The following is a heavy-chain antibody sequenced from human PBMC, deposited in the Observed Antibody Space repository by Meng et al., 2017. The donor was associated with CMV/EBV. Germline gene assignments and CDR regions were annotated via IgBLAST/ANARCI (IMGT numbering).Heavy chain of an antibody. V-gene: IGHV1-69*05. Sequence: SCKASGGTFSSYAISWVRQAPGQGLEGMGGIIPIFGTANYAQKFQGRVTITTDESTSTAYMELSSLRSEDTAVYYCARDMAILGFDPWGQGTLVTVSS. CDR2: IIPIFGTA. J-gene: IGHJ5*02. D-gene: IGHD2-15*01. CDR1: GGTFSSYA. CDR3: ARDMAILGFDP.